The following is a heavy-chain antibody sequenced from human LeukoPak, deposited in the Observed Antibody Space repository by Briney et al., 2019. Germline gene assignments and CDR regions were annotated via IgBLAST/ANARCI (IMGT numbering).Heavy chain of an antibody. CDR3: ARDDSSSSCFDP. J-gene: IGHJ5*02. CDR1: GFTFSSYS. Sequence: GGSLRLSCAASGFTFSSYSMNWVRQAPGKGLEWVSSISSSSSYIYYADSVKGRFTISRDNAKNSLYLQMNGLRAEDTAVYYCARDDSSSSCFDPWGQGTLVTVSS. CDR2: ISSSSSYI. D-gene: IGHD6-6*01. V-gene: IGHV3-21*01.